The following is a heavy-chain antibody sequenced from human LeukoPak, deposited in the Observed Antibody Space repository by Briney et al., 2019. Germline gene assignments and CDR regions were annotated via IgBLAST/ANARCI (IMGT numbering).Heavy chain of an antibody. CDR3: ARRQYSGYDFDF. Sequence: GESLKISCKASGYIFTNYWIGWVRQMPGKGLEWMGIIYPRDSDTRYSPSFQGQVTVSADKSISTAYLQWNTLEASDTALYYCARRQYSGYDFDFWGQGSLVTVSS. V-gene: IGHV5-51*01. D-gene: IGHD5-12*01. CDR2: IYPRDSDT. CDR1: GYIFTNYW. J-gene: IGHJ4*02.